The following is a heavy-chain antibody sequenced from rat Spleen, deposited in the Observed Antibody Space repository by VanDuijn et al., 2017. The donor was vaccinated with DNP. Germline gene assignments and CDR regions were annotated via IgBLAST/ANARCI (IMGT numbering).Heavy chain of an antibody. V-gene: IGHV5-19*01. CDR3: ATFEGRDA. J-gene: IGHJ4*01. CDR2: ISYDGSRT. Sequence: EVQLVESGGGLVQPGRSLKLSCAASGFTLSNYGMHWIRQAPKKGLEWVATISYDGSRTYYRDSVKGRFTISRDNAKSTLYLQMDSLRSEDTATYYCATFEGRDAWGQGTSVTVSS. CDR1: GFTLSNYG. D-gene: IGHD1-11*01.